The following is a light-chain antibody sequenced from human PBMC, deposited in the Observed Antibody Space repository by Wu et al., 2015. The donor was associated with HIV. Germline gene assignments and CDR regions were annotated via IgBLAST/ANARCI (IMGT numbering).Light chain of an antibody. CDR3: QQYGNSPYS. Sequence: EIVLTQSPGTLSLSPGERATLSCRASQSVTSSYLGWYQQKPGQAPRLLIYGASNRATGIPDRFSGGGSGTDFTLTISRLEPEDFAVYYRQQYGNSPYSFGQGTKLEIK. J-gene: IGKJ2*03. V-gene: IGKV3-20*01. CDR1: QSVTSSY. CDR2: GAS.